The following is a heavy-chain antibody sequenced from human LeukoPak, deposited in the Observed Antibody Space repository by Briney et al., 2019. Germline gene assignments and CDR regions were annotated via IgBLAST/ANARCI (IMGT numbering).Heavy chain of an antibody. V-gene: IGHV3-30*02. CDR2: IGYDGTDK. CDR1: GFTFSYYG. CDR3: ARDLTYNSWYYFDS. D-gene: IGHD6-13*01. J-gene: IGHJ4*02. Sequence: PGGSLRLSCAASGFTFSYYGMHWVRQAPGKGLEWVTFIGYDGTDKYYAYSVKRRFTISRDNSKNTLPLHMNSLRAEDTAVYYCARDLTYNSWYYFDSWGQRTLVTVS.